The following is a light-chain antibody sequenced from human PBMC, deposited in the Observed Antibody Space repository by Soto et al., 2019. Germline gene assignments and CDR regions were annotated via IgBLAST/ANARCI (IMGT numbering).Light chain of an antibody. CDR1: QSVSIK. J-gene: IGKJ5*01. Sequence: EIVMTQSPATLSVSPGERATLSCRASQSVSIKLAWYQQKPGQAPRLLIYDTSTRATGIPARFSGSGSGTEFTLNIRSLQSEDFAVYYCQQYNNWPPITLGQGTRLEIK. CDR2: DTS. V-gene: IGKV3-15*01. CDR3: QQYNNWPPIT.